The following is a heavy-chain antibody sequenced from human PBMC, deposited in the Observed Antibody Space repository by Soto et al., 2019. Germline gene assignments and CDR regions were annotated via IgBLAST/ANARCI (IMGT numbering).Heavy chain of an antibody. CDR3: ARGLVTMVRVDDAFDI. CDR2: ISAYNGNT. CDR1: GYTFTSYG. D-gene: IGHD3-10*01. J-gene: IGHJ3*02. Sequence: ASVKVSCKDSGYTFTSYGISWVRQAPGQGLEWMGWISAYNGNTNYAQKLQGRVTMTTDTSTSTAYMELRSLRSDDTAVHYCARGLVTMVRVDDAFDIWGQGTMVTVSS. V-gene: IGHV1-18*01.